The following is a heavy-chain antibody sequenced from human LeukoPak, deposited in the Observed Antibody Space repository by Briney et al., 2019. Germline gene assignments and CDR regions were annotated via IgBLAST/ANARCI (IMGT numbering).Heavy chain of an antibody. V-gene: IGHV4-34*01. J-gene: IGHJ4*02. CDR1: GGSFSGYY. CDR3: ARAVGTTTGLFDY. CDR2: INHSGST. D-gene: IGHD1-26*01. Sequence: KPSETLSLTCAVYGGSFSGYYWSWIRQPPGKGLEWIGEINHSGSTNYNPSLKSRVTISVDTSKNQFSLKLSSVTAADTAVYYCARAVGTTTGLFDYWGQGALVTVSS.